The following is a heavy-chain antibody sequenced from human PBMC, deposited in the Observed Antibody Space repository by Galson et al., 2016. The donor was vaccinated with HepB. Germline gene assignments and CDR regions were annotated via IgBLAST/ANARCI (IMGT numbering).Heavy chain of an antibody. V-gene: IGHV3-7*01. CDR1: GFTLSYHW. CDR3: ARLGGSGWTSDF. CDR2: IKGDGSEK. J-gene: IGHJ4*02. D-gene: IGHD6-19*01. Sequence: SLRLSCAVSGFTLSYHWMNWVRQAPGKGLEWVATIKGDGSEKRYVDSVKGRFTLSRGNAESSLFPQMDSLRAEDTSVYYCARLGGSGWTSDFWGQGTLVTVSS.